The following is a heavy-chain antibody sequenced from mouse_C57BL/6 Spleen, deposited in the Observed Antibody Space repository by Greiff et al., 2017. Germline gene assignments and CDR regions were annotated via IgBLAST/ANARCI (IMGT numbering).Heavy chain of an antibody. J-gene: IGHJ1*03. V-gene: IGHV5-6*01. Sequence: EVKLVESGGDLVKPGGSLKLSCAASGFTFSSYGMSWVRQTPDKRLEWVATISSGGSYTYYPDSVKGRFTISRDNAKNTLYLQMSSLKSEDTAMYYCARHDYYDYDEGYWYFDVWGTGTTVTVSS. CDR1: GFTFSSYG. CDR3: ARHDYYDYDEGYWYFDV. CDR2: ISSGGSYT. D-gene: IGHD2-4*01.